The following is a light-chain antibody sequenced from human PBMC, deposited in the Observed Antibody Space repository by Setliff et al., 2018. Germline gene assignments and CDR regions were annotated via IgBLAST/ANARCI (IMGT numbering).Light chain of an antibody. CDR2: SVN. V-gene: IGLV2-14*03. CDR3: CSYTPTMGVV. J-gene: IGLJ2*01. Sequence: SALTQPASVSGSPGQSITISCSGTSSDVGSYDLVSWYQHPPGKAPQLLIFSVNNRPSQISDRFSASKSGDTASLTISGLQAEDEAVYYCCSYTPTMGVVFGGGTKVTVL. CDR1: SSDVGSYDL.